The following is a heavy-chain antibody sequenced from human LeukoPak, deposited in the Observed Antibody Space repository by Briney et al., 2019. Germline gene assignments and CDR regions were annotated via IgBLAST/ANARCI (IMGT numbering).Heavy chain of an antibody. J-gene: IGHJ4*02. CDR3: AKSKRPLRYCSGGSCYPLDY. CDR1: GFTFSSYA. CDR2: ISGSGGST. V-gene: IGHV3-23*01. Sequence: PGGSLRLSCAASGFTFSSYAMSWVRQAPGKGLEWVSAISGSGGSTCYADSVKGRFTISRDNSKNTLYLQMNSLRAEDTAVYYCAKSKRPLRYCSGGSCYPLDYWGQGTLVTVSS. D-gene: IGHD2-15*01.